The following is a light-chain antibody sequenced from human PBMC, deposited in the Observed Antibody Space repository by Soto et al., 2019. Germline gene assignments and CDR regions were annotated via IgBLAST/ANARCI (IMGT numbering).Light chain of an antibody. Sequence: QSALTQPASVSGSPGQSITISCTGTSSDVGGYNYGSWYQQHPGKAPKLMIYEVSNRPSGVSNRFSGSKSGNTASLTISGLKAEDEADYYCSSYTSSSTRVFGGGTKLTVL. CDR1: SSDVGGYNY. J-gene: IGLJ3*02. CDR2: EVS. V-gene: IGLV2-14*01. CDR3: SSYTSSSTRV.